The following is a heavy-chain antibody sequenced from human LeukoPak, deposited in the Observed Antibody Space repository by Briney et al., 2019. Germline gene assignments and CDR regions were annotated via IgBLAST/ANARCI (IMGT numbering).Heavy chain of an antibody. CDR2: ISTSVNTI. D-gene: IGHD3-10*01. CDR3: ARESRGYYGSGNYYYYYGMDV. V-gene: IGHV3-48*04. CDR1: GFTFSSYA. Sequence: GGSLRLSCAASGFTFSSYAMSWVRQAPGKGLEWVSYISTSVNTIYYADSVKGRFTVSRDNAKNSLYLQMNSLRSEDTAVYYCARESRGYYGSGNYYYYYGMDVWGQGTTVTVSS. J-gene: IGHJ6*02.